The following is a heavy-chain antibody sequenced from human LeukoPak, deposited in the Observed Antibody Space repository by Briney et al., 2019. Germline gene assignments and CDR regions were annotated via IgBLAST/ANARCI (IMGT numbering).Heavy chain of an antibody. Sequence: PSETLSLTCTVSGGSISSYYWSWIRQPPGKGLEWIGYIYYSGSTNYNPSLKSRVTISVDTSKNQFSLKLSSVTAADTAVYFCARTTEGGYTYDYFYYYYMDVWGKGTTVAISS. V-gene: IGHV4-59*01. D-gene: IGHD5-18*01. CDR1: GGSISSYY. CDR3: ARTTEGGYTYDYFYYYYMDV. J-gene: IGHJ6*03. CDR2: IYYSGST.